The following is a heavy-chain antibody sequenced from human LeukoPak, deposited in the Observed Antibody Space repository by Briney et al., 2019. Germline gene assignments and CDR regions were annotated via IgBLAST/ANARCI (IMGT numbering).Heavy chain of an antibody. J-gene: IGHJ4*02. Sequence: PSETLSLTCTFYGGSFSGYYWGWLRQPPGKGLEWIGEINHSGDTNYNPSLKSRVTISVDTSKNQFSLKLSSVTAADTAVYYCAREMVRPGGAKDDYWGQGTLVTVSS. V-gene: IGHV4-34*01. CDR2: INHSGDT. D-gene: IGHD3-10*01. CDR3: AREMVRPGGAKDDY. CDR1: GGSFSGYY.